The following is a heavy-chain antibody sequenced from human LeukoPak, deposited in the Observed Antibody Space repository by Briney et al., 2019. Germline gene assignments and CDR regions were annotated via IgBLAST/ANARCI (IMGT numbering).Heavy chain of an antibody. CDR3: ATGLMLSTSSWYYFDS. CDR1: GYTLTKLS. Sequence: ASVKVSCKVSGYTLTKLSMHWVRQAPGKGLEWMGGFDPEDGETMYAQNFQGRVTMTEYTSTDTAYMELTSLRAEDTAVYSCATGLMLSTSSWYYFDSWGERALVTASS. D-gene: IGHD6-13*01. V-gene: IGHV1-24*01. J-gene: IGHJ4*02. CDR2: FDPEDGET.